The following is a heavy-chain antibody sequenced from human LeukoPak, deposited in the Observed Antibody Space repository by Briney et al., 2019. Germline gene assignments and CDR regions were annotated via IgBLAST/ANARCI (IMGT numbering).Heavy chain of an antibody. CDR3: ARGYCSSTSCYRGYYFDY. D-gene: IGHD2-2*01. CDR1: GYSFTSYW. CDR2: IYPGDSDT. J-gene: IGHJ4*02. Sequence: GESLKISCKGSGYSFTSYWIGWVRQMPGKGLEWMGIIYPGDSDTRYSPSFQGQVTISADKSISTAYLQWSSLKASDTAMYYCARGYCSSTSCYRGYYFDYWGQGTLVTVSS. V-gene: IGHV5-51*01.